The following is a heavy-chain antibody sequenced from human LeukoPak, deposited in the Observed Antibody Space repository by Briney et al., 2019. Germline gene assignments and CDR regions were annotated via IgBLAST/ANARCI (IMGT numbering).Heavy chain of an antibody. Sequence: PGGSLRLSCAASGFSVSNNYMSWVRQAPGKGLEWVSVIYSGGSTFYADSVKGRFTISSDNSKNTLYLQMNSLRAEDTAVYYCASDSYSPEYFQHWGQGTLVTVSS. J-gene: IGHJ1*01. CDR1: GFSVSNNY. D-gene: IGHD2-15*01. V-gene: IGHV3-66*01. CDR2: IYSGGST. CDR3: ASDSYSPEYFQH.